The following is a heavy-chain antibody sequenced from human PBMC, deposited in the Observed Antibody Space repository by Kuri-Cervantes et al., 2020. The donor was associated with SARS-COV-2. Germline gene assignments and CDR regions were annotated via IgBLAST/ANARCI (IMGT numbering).Heavy chain of an antibody. D-gene: IGHD4-17*01. J-gene: IGHJ2*01. CDR2: LSRSSSGK. Sequence: GESLKISCAAAGFTFSRHNTSWVRQAPGSVSYLSRSSSGKYYAGSVKGRFTISRDKAKDSLYVQKNTLRAEDTAVYYCARHLWATVTTRYFDLWGRGTLVTVSS. V-gene: IGHV3-48*01. CDR1: GFTFSRHN. CDR3: ARHLWATVTTRYFDL.